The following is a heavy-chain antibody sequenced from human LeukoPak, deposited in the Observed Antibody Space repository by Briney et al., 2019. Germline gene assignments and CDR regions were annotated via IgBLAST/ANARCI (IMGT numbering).Heavy chain of an antibody. J-gene: IGHJ6*02. CDR3: AREYDILTGYFGYYYYGMDV. D-gene: IGHD3-9*01. V-gene: IGHV3-53*01. Sequence: GGSLRLSCAASGFTVSSNYMSWVRQAPGKGLEWVSVIYSGGSTYYADSVKGRFTISRDNSKNTLYLQMNSLRAEDTAVYYCAREYDILTGYFGYYYYGMDVWGQGTTVTVSS. CDR2: IYSGGST. CDR1: GFTVSSNY.